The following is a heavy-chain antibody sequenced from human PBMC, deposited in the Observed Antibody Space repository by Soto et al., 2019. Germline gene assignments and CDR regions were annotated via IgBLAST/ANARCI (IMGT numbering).Heavy chain of an antibody. J-gene: IGHJ6*02. CDR2: IIPVFGTP. V-gene: IGHV1-69*12. Sequence: QVQLVQSGAEVKKPGSSVKVSCKASGGSLSNYGISWVRQAPGQGLEWMGAIIPVFGTPNYAQKFQDRVTTTADESTTTVYMEVRSLTSEATAVYSCARGDATKIVVTTYYAMDVWGQGTTVTVSS. D-gene: IGHD3-22*01. CDR1: GGSLSNYG. CDR3: ARGDATKIVVTTYYAMDV.